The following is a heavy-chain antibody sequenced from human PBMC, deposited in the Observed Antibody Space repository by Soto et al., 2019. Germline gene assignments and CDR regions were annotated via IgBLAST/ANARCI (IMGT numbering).Heavy chain of an antibody. CDR3: ARDNCSSTSCYHDY. D-gene: IGHD2-2*01. CDR1: GGSISSYY. J-gene: IGHJ4*02. V-gene: IGHV4-59*01. CDR2: IYYSGST. Sequence: SETLSLACTVSGGSISSYYWSWIRQPPGKGLEWIGYIYYSGSTNYNPSLKSRVTISVDTSKNQFSLKLSSVTAADTAVYYCARDNCSSTSCYHDYWGQGTLVTVSS.